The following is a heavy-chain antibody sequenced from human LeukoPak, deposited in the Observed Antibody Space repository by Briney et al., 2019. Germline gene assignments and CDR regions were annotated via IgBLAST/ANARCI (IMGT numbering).Heavy chain of an antibody. CDR3: AKAVAAAGTGFDY. D-gene: IGHD6-13*01. V-gene: IGHV3-30*02. Sequence: GGSLRLSRAASGVSFSSYGMHWVRPAPPEGVEWVAWIRYDGSNKYYTDSVKGRFTISRDNSKNTLYLQMNSLRAEDTAVYYCAKAVAAAGTGFDYWGQGTLVTVSS. CDR1: GVSFSSYG. CDR2: IRYDGSNK. J-gene: IGHJ4*02.